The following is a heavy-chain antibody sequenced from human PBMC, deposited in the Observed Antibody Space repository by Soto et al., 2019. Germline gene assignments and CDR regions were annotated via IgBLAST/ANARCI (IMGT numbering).Heavy chain of an antibody. D-gene: IGHD2-2*01. V-gene: IGHV3-23*01. J-gene: IGHJ4*02. CDR2: ISGSGGST. CDR3: AKGDRNIVVVPAAIFDY. Sequence: PGESLKISCAASGFTFSSYAMSWVRQAPGKGLEWVSAISGSGGSTYYADSVKGRFTISRDNSKNTLYLQMNSLRAEDTAVYYCAKGDRNIVVVPAAIFDYWGQGTLVTVSS. CDR1: GFTFSSYA.